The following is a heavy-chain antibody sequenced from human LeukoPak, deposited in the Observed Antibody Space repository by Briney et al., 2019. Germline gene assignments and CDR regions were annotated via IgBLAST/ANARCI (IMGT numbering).Heavy chain of an antibody. CDR1: GGSISSSNW. CDR3: ARGEDGTGDYRPTYFDS. D-gene: IGHD4-17*01. J-gene: IGHJ4*02. V-gene: IGHV4-4*02. CDR2: INHGGGT. Sequence: SETLSLTCAVSGGSISSSNWWNWIRQPPGKGLEWIGEINHGGGTRYNPSLKSRATISVDTSKKQFSLNLTSVTAADTAVYYCARGEDGTGDYRPTYFDSWGQGTLVTVSS.